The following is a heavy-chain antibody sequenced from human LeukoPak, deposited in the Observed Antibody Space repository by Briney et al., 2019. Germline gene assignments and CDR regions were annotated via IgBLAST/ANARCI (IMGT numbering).Heavy chain of an antibody. Sequence: SETLSLTCTVSGGAISGYYWSWIRQPPGKGLEWIGYIYYSGSTNYNPSLKSRVTISVDTSKNQFSLKLSSVTAADTAVYYCARESVEYCSGGSCYFVLGDAFDIWGQGTMVTVSS. CDR1: GGAISGYY. CDR2: IYYSGST. CDR3: ARESVEYCSGGSCYFVLGDAFDI. J-gene: IGHJ3*02. V-gene: IGHV4-59*01. D-gene: IGHD2-15*01.